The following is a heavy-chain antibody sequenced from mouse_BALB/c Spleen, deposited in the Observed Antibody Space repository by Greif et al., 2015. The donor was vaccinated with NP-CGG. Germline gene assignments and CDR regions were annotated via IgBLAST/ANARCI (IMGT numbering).Heavy chain of an antibody. CDR2: IWAGGST. D-gene: IGHD1-1*01. CDR1: GSSLTSYG. J-gene: IGHJ2*01. V-gene: IGHV2-9*02. CDR3: ARRLYGSSSFYY. Sequence: VQVVESGPGLVAPSQSLSITCTVSGSSLTSYGVHWVRRPPGKGLEWLGVIWAGGSTNYNSALMSRLSISKDNSKSQVFLKMNSLQTDDTAMYYCARRLYGSSSFYYWGQGTTLTVPS.